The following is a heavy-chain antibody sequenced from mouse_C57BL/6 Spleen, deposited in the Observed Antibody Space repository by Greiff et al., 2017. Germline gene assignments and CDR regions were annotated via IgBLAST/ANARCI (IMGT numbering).Heavy chain of an antibody. D-gene: IGHD1-1*01. CDR1: GYTFTDYN. CDR2: INPNNGGT. V-gene: IGHV1-22*01. CDR3: SLLGVFDY. J-gene: IGHJ2*01. Sequence: EVKLMESGPELVKPGASVKMSCKASGYTFTDYNMHWVKQSHGKSLEWIGYINPNNGGTSYNQKFKGKATLTVNKSSSTAYMELRSLTSEESAVYYCSLLGVFDYWGQGTTLTVSS.